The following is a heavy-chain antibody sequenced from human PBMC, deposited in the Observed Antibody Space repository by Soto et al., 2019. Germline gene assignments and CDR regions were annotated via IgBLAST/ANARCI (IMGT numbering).Heavy chain of an antibody. Sequence: GGSLRLSCTGSGFTFGDYAMSWFRQAPGKGLEWVGFIRSKTYDETTEYAASVKGRFTISRDDSKTIAYLQMNSLKTEGTAVYYCARGLYYYDTNGFYYFDYWGQGTLVNVSS. V-gene: IGHV3-49*03. CDR2: IRSKTYDETT. J-gene: IGHJ4*02. CDR1: GFTFGDYA. CDR3: ARGLYYYDTNGFYYFDY. D-gene: IGHD3-22*01.